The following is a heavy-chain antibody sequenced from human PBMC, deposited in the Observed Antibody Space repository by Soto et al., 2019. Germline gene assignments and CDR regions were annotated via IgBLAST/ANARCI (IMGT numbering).Heavy chain of an antibody. V-gene: IGHV5-51*01. CDR3: ARTIAADYYYYMXV. D-gene: IGHD6-13*01. CDR1: EDSFTSYW. Sequence: SGESLKISCKVSEDSFTSYWSGWVRQMPGKGLEWMGIIYPGDSDTRYSPSFQGQVTISADKSISTAYLQWSSLKASDTAMYYCARTIAADYYYYMXVWGKGTTVTVSS. J-gene: IGHJ6*03. CDR2: IYPGDSDT.